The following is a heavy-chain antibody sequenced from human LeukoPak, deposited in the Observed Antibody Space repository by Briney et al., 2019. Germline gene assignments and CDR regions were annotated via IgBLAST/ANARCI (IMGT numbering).Heavy chain of an antibody. CDR3: AKVPDGSGSYYLSDY. D-gene: IGHD3-10*01. J-gene: IGHJ4*02. V-gene: IGHV3-30*02. CDR1: GFTFSSYG. Sequence: GGSLRLSCAASGFTFSSYGMHWVCQAPGKGLEWVAFIRYDGSNKYYADSVKGRFTISRDNSKNTLYLQMNSLRAEDTAVYYCAKVPDGSGSYYLSDYWGQGTLVTVSS. CDR2: IRYDGSNK.